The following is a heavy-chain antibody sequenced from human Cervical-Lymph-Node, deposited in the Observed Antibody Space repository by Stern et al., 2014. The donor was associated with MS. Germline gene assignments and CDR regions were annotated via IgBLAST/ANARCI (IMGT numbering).Heavy chain of an antibody. V-gene: IGHV1-3*04. Sequence: QVQLVQSGTEVKKPGASVKVSCEASGYTFTGYAIHWVRQAPGQRPEWLGWINTGHGITKYSQNFQDRVTITVDTSANTAYMELSSLRSEDTAVYYCARDRWPHGRLSYMDVWGQGTTVIVSS. CDR1: GYTFTGYA. CDR3: ARDRWPHGRLSYMDV. CDR2: INTGHGIT. D-gene: IGHD6-13*01. J-gene: IGHJ6*03.